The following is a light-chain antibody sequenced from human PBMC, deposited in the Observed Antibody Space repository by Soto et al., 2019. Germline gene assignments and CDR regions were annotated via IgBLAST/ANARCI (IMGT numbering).Light chain of an antibody. J-gene: IGKJ1*01. V-gene: IGKV1-39*01. Sequence: DIQMTQSPSALSASVGERVTITGRASQSIDTYLNWYQLKPGKAPNLLIYAATRLHTGVPSRFSGSGSGTGFTLSINNLQPEDFATYYCQQVYSTPGTFGQGTKV. CDR2: AAT. CDR1: QSIDTY. CDR3: QQVYSTPGT.